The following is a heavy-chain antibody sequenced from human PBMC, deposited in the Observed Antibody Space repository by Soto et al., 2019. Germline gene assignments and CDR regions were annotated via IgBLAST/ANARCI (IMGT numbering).Heavy chain of an antibody. J-gene: IGHJ4*02. CDR3: AKELSETGGYYVAC. D-gene: IGHD3-10*01. CDR2: MSDDGSKK. Sequence: QVQLVESGGGVVQPGRSLRLSCAASGFSFSKYGMHWVRQAPGKGLEWVAEMSDDGSKKYYGDSVKGRFTISRDNSKNTLYLLMDSLRPEDAYMYYCAKELSETGGYYVACWGQGTRVTVSS. CDR1: GFSFSKYG. V-gene: IGHV3-30*18.